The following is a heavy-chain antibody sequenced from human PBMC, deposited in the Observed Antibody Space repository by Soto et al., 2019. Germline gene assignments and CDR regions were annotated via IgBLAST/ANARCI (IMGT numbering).Heavy chain of an antibody. CDR2: IYYSGRT. J-gene: IGHJ4*02. CDR1: GGSVSSGRYY. CDR3: ARSGRGSGRX. D-gene: IGHD6-19*01. V-gene: IGHV4-61*01. Sequence: SETLSLTCTVSGGSVSSGRYYWSWIRQPPGKGLELIGYIYYSGRTKYNPSLKSRVTISVDTSTNQFSLKLTSMTAADTAVYYCARSGRGSGRXGGRGTLVTVSX.